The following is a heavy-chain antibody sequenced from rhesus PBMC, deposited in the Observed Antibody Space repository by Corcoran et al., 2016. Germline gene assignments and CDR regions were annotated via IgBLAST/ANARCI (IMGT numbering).Heavy chain of an antibody. J-gene: IGHJ6*01. CDR3: AGDGDSKGGYGLDS. Sequence: EVQLVESGGGLAKPGGSLRLSCAASGFTFSDHYMHWFRPASGKGVEWVAGMSDTGGSTWYADSVKGRFTSARENAKNTLYLEMDSLRAEDTAVYYCAGDGDSKGGYGLDSWGQGVVVTVSS. V-gene: IGHV3-59*01. CDR1: GFTFSDHY. D-gene: IGHD5-24*01. CDR2: MSDTGGST.